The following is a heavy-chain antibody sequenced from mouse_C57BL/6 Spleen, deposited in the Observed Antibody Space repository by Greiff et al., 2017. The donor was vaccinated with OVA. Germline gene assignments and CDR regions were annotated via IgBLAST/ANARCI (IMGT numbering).Heavy chain of an antibody. Sequence: VQGVESGPELVKPGASVKISCKASGYAFSSSWMNWVKQRPGKGLEWIGRIYPGDGDTNYNGKFKGKATLTANKSSSTAYMQLSSLTSEDSAVYFCARRASYSNYGYFDVWGTGTTVTVSS. V-gene: IGHV1-82*01. J-gene: IGHJ1*03. D-gene: IGHD2-5*01. CDR2: IYPGDGDT. CDR3: ARRASYSNYGYFDV. CDR1: GYAFSSSW.